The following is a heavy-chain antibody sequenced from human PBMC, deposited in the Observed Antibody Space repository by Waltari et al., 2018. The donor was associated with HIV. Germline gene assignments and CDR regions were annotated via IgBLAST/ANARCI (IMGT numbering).Heavy chain of an antibody. CDR3: ARDGHYYDSRPLDY. D-gene: IGHD3-22*01. V-gene: IGHV3-30*01. Sequence: QVQLVESGGGVVQPGRSLRLSCAASGFPIRPYALHWVRQATGRGREYVSTLTYDGRHKYYVDSVKCRFTISRDNSKNTLYLQMNSLRAEDTAVYDGARDGHYYDSRPLDYWAQGTLVTVSS. J-gene: IGHJ4*02. CDR2: LTYDGRHK. CDR1: GFPIRPYA.